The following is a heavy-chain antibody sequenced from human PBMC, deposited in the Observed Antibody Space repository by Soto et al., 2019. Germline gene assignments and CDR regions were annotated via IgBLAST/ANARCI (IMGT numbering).Heavy chain of an antibody. CDR1: GGTFSSYP. Sequence: AVKVSRKTSGGTFSSYPISWVRQAPGQGREWMGGIIPIFGTANYAQKFQGRVTITADESTSTAYMELSSLRSEDTAVYYCARDSGSNYGFYYYYGMDVWGQGTTVTVSS. D-gene: IGHD4-4*01. CDR2: IIPIFGTA. V-gene: IGHV1-69*13. CDR3: ARDSGSNYGFYYYYGMDV. J-gene: IGHJ6*02.